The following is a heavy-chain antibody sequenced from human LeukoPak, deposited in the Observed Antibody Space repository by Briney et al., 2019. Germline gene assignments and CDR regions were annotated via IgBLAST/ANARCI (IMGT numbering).Heavy chain of an antibody. Sequence: GGSLRLSCAASGFTFNNFAMSWVRQAPGKGLDWVSGLSGSGSSTFYADSVKGRFSISRDNSNSTLYLQMNSLRAEDTAVYFCAKRGVVIRVILVGFHREAYYFDSWGQGALVIVSS. J-gene: IGHJ4*02. V-gene: IGHV3-23*01. CDR3: AKRGVVIRVILVGFHREAYYFDS. CDR2: LSGSGSST. D-gene: IGHD2-21*01. CDR1: GFTFNNFA.